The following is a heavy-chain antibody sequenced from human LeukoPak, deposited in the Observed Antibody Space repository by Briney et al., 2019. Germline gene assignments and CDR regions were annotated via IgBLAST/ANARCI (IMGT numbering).Heavy chain of an antibody. CDR1: GGSFSSYY. CDR2: IYYSGRT. V-gene: IGHV4-59*01. CDR3: ARSIIYGGTSDYYYGMDV. Sequence: PSETLSLTCTVSGGSFSSYYWSGIRQPPGKGLEWIGYIYYSGRTNYNPSLKSRVTISVDTSKNQFSLKLSSVTAADTAVYFCARSIIYGGTSDYYYGMDVWGQGTTVTVS. J-gene: IGHJ6*02. D-gene: IGHD4-23*01.